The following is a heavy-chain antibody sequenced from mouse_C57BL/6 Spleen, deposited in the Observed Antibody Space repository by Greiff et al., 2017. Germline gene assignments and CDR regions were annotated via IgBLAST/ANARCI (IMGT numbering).Heavy chain of an antibody. V-gene: IGHV1-75*01. D-gene: IGHD2-5*01. CDR1: GYTFTDYY. Sequence: VKPGASVKISCKASGYTFTDYYINWVKQRPGQGLEWIGWIFPGSGSTYYNEKFKGKATLTVDKSSSTAYMLLSCLTSEDSAVYFCAREDSKTSMDYWGQGTSVTVSS. J-gene: IGHJ4*01. CDR2: IFPGSGST. CDR3: AREDSKTSMDY.